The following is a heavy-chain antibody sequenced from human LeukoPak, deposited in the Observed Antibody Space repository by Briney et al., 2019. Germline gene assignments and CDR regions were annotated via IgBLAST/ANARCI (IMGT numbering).Heavy chain of an antibody. J-gene: IGHJ6*03. CDR3: ARGRTGYQLLPTKKNYQYSYMDV. CDR1: GGSISSYY. Sequence: NSSETLSLTCTVSGGSISSYYWSWIRQPPGKGLEWIGYIYYSGSTNYNPSLKSRVTISVDTSKNHFSLKLNSLTAADTAVYYCARGRTGYQLLPTKKNYQYSYMDVWGKGTTVTVSS. V-gene: IGHV4-59*12. CDR2: IYYSGST. D-gene: IGHD2-2*01.